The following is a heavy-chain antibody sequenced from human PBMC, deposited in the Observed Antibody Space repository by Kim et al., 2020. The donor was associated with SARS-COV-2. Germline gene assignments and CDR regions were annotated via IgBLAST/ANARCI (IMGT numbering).Heavy chain of an antibody. J-gene: IGHJ6*02. CDR3: ARWGRSLIPAAIPLYYYYGMDV. D-gene: IGHD2-2*02. CDR1: GFTFSSYG. V-gene: IGHV3-33*01. Sequence: GGSLRLSCAASGFTFSSYGMHWVRQAPGKGLEWVAVIWYDGSNKYYADSVKGRFTISRDNSKNTLYLQMNSLRAEDTAVYYCARWGRSLIPAAIPLYYYYGMDVWGQGTTVTVSS. CDR2: IWYDGSNK.